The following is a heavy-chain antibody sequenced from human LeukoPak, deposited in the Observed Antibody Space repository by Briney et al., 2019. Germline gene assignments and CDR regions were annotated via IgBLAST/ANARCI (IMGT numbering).Heavy chain of an antibody. CDR3: ARGGITMIVVASEAFDI. J-gene: IGHJ3*02. D-gene: IGHD3-22*01. CDR1: GFTVSSNY. Sequence: PGGSLRLSCAASGFTVSSNYMSWVRQAPGKGLEWVSVIYSGGSTYYADSVKGRFTISRDNSKNTLYLQMNSLRAEDAAVYYCARGGITMIVVASEAFDIWGEGTMVTVSS. CDR2: IYSGGST. V-gene: IGHV3-66*02.